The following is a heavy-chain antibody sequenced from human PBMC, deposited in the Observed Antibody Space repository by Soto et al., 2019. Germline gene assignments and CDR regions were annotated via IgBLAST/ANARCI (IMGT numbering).Heavy chain of an antibody. CDR2: IWYDGSNI. J-gene: IGHJ4*02. Sequence: GGSLRLSCAASGFTFSSYGMHWVRQAPGKGLEWVAVIWYDGSNIGYADSVKGRFTISRDNSKNTLYLQMNSLRAEDTAVYYCARGGGVYFADSWGQGALVTVSS. CDR1: GFTFSSYG. CDR3: ARGGGVYFADS. V-gene: IGHV3-33*01. D-gene: IGHD1-26*01.